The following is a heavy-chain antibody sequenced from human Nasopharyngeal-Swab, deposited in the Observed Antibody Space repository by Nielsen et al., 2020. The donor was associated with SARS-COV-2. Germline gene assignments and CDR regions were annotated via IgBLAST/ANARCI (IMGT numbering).Heavy chain of an antibody. CDR1: CWSFCGYY. CDR3: ARLPLDRWGYCSSTSCYEDAFDI. CDR2: INHSGST. V-gene: IGHV4-34*01. Sequence: SQTPSLTCAVYCWSFCGYYWSWIRQPPRKGLEWIGEINHSGSTNYNPSLKSRVTISVDTSKNQFSLKLSSVTAADTAVYYCARLPLDRWGYCSSTSCYEDAFDIWGQGTMVTVSS. D-gene: IGHD2-2*01. J-gene: IGHJ3*02.